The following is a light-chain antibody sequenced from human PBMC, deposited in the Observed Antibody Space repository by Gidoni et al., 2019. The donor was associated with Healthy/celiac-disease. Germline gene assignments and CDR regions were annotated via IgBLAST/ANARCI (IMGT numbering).Light chain of an antibody. Sequence: DIQMTQSPSTLSASVGDSVTITCRASQSISSWLAWYQQKPGKAPKLLIYKASSLESGVPSRFSGSGSGTEFTLTISSLQPDDFATYYFQHYNSYSYTFGQGTKLEIK. CDR2: KAS. V-gene: IGKV1-5*03. J-gene: IGKJ2*01. CDR3: QHYNSYSYT. CDR1: QSISSW.